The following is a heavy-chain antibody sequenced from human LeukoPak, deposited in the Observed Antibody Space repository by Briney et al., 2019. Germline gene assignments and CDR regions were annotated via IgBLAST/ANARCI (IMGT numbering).Heavy chain of an antibody. CDR2: ISGDSTYV. Sequence: GGSLRLSCAASGFTFASYSMNWVRQAPGKGLEWVSSISGDSTYVYNAGSLKGRFTISRDNAQASLYLQMISLRADDTAVYYCARVSGRLERQSDLDYWGQGTLVIVSS. V-gene: IGHV3-21*01. CDR1: GFTFASYS. D-gene: IGHD1-1*01. CDR3: ARVSGRLERQSDLDY. J-gene: IGHJ4*02.